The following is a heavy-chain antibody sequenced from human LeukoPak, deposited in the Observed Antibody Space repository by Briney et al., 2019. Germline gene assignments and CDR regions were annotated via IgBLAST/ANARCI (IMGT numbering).Heavy chain of an antibody. CDR2: IIPIFGTA. J-gene: IGHJ5*02. V-gene: IGHV1-69*01. D-gene: IGHD2-2*01. Sequence: GSSVKVSCKASGGTFSSYAISWVRQAPGQGLEWMGGIIPIFGTANYAQKFQGRVTITADESTSTAYMELSSLRSEDTAVYYCARETPGWCSSTSCSNWFDPWGQGTLVTVSS. CDR3: ARETPGWCSSTSCSNWFDP. CDR1: GGTFSSYA.